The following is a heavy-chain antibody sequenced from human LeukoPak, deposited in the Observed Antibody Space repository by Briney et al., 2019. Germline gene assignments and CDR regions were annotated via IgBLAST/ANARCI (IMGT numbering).Heavy chain of an antibody. CDR1: GYTFTIYY. CDR2: INPNGGST. Sequence: ASVKVSCKTFGYTFTIYYIHWARQAPGQGLEWMGIINPNGGSTSYAQKFQGRITLTADTSTSTVYMELNSLRSEDTAMYYCARGPRRGAPTAVPQGPLDGFDIWGQGTMVTVSS. CDR3: ARGPRRGAPTAVPQGPLDGFDI. D-gene: IGHD2-21*02. J-gene: IGHJ3*02. V-gene: IGHV1-46*01.